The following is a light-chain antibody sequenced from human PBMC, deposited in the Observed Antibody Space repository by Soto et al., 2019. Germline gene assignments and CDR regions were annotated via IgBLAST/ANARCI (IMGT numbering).Light chain of an antibody. CDR3: CSYAGDYTFV. Sequence: QSVLIQPRSVSGSPGQSVTISCTGTSSDVCVYKYVSWYRQLPGKAPQLMIYDVITRPSGVPDRFSGSKSGNTASLTISGLQADDEADYYCCSYAGDYTFVFGTGTKLTVL. J-gene: IGLJ1*01. CDR1: SSDVCVYKY. V-gene: IGLV2-11*01. CDR2: DVI.